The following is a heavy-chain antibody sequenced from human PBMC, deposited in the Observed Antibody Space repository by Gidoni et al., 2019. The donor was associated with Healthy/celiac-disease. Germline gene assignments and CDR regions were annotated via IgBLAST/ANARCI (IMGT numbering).Heavy chain of an antibody. CDR1: GYTFTGYY. CDR3: ARSHSDHIVATISLGYYFDY. CDR2: INPNSGGT. Sequence: QVQLVQSGAAVKKPGASVKVSCKASGYTFTGYYMHWVRQAPGQGLEWMGWINPNSGGTNYAQKFQGRVNMTRDTSISTAYMELSRLRSDDTAVYYCARSHSDHIVATISLGYYFDYWGQGTLVTVSS. J-gene: IGHJ4*02. V-gene: IGHV1-2*02. D-gene: IGHD5-12*01.